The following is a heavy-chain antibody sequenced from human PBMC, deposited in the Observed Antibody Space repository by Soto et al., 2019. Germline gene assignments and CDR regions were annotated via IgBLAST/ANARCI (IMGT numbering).Heavy chain of an antibody. CDR1: GFTFSSYA. CDR2: ISYDGSNK. V-gene: IGHV3-30-3*01. D-gene: IGHD6-13*01. J-gene: IGHJ2*01. Sequence: QVQLVESGGGVVQPGRSLRLSCAASGFTFSSYAMHWVRQAPGKGLEWVAVISYDGSNKYYADSVKGRFTISRDNSKNTLYLQMNSLRAEDTAVYYCAREEQLVNTYWYFALWGRGTLVTVSS. CDR3: AREEQLVNTYWYFAL.